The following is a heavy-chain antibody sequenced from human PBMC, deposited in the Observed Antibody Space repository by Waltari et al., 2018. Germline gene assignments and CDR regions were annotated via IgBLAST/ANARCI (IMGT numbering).Heavy chain of an antibody. CDR3: AREVTGGRYYYYYMDV. CDR1: GFAFSSYA. Sequence: QVQLMESVGGVVQPGTSLRLSCAASGFAFSSYAMHWVRHTPGHGLQWVAVISNDGSNKYYEDSVKGRFTISRDNSKNTLYLQMKSLRAEDTAVYYCAREVTGGRYYYYYMDVGGKGTTVTVSS. D-gene: IGHD3-16*01. V-gene: IGHV3-30-3*01. J-gene: IGHJ6*03. CDR2: ISNDGSNK.